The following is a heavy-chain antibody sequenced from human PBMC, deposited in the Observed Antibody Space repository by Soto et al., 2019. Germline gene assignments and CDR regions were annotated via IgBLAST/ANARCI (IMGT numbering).Heavy chain of an antibody. V-gene: IGHV4-4*09. Sequence: QVQLQESGPGLVKPSETLSLTCAVSGGSLTGQHWYWIRQRPGKGLELVGQIVNSGTARYNPSLQSRVAISIDPSKKHFALRLSSVTAADTAVYCCASDIAGDGGRGSWGQGHGVTVSS. CDR2: IVNSGTA. D-gene: IGHD6-13*01. CDR1: GGSLTGQH. CDR3: ASDIAGDGGRGS. J-gene: IGHJ4*02.